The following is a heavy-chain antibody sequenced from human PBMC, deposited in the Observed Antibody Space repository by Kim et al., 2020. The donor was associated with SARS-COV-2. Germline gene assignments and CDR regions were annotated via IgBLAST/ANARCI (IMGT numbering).Heavy chain of an antibody. J-gene: IGHJ2*01. D-gene: IGHD2-2*01. Sequence: SETLSLTCTVSGGSISSSSYYWGWIRQPPGKGLEWIGSIYYSGSTYYNPSLKSRVTISVDTSKNQFSLKLSSVTAADTAVYYCARRDTSQWYFDLWAVAPWSLSPQ. V-gene: IGHV4-39*01. CDR3: ARRDTSQWYFDL. CDR2: IYYSGST. CDR1: GGSISSSSYY.